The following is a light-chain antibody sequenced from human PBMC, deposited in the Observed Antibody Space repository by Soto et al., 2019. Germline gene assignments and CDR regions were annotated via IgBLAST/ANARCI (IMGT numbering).Light chain of an antibody. V-gene: IGKV3D-20*02. CDR3: HQRNK. Sequence: EVVLTQSPATLSLSPGERATLSCGASQSVGSNSLAWYQQRPGLAPRLLIYDASTRATDIPARFSASGSGTDFTLTISRLEPEDFAVYFCHQRNKFGQGTRLEIK. J-gene: IGKJ5*01. CDR1: QSVGSNS. CDR2: DAS.